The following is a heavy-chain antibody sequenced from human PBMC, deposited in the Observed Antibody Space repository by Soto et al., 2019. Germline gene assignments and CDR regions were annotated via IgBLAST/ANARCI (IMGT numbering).Heavy chain of an antibody. CDR1: VGTFSSYT. J-gene: IGHJ4*02. CDR2: IIPILGIA. V-gene: IGHV1-69*02. D-gene: IGHD5-12*01. CDR3: AIYSGYEYYFDY. Sequence: SVKVSCKASVGTFSSYTISCARQAPGQGLEWMGRIIPILGIANYAQKFQGRVTITADKSTSTAYMELSSLRSEDTAVYYCAIYSGYEYYFDYWGQGTLVTVSS.